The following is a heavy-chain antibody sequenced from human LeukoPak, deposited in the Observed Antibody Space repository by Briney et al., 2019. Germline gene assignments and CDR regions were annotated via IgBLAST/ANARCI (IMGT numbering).Heavy chain of an antibody. J-gene: IGHJ4*02. D-gene: IGHD2-15*01. CDR1: GFIFSSYS. Sequence: GGSLRLSCAASGFIFSSYSMNWVRQAPGEGLEWVSYISSSSSTIYYADSVKGRFTISRDNAKNSLYLQMNSLRDEDTAVYYCAREAPEKILPYLDYWGQGTLVTVSS. CDR3: AREAPEKILPYLDY. V-gene: IGHV3-48*02. CDR2: ISSSSSTI.